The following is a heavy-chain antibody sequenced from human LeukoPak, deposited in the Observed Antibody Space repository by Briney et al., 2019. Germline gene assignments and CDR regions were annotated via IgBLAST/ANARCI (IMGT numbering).Heavy chain of an antibody. V-gene: IGHV1-18*03. Sequence: ASVKVSCKASGYTFTNYAISWVRQAPGQGLEWMGWISAYNGNTKYTQKFQGRVTMTRDTSASTAYMELSSLRSEDMAVYYCARGPPLYYYDSSGYYFNAFDIWGQGTMVTVSS. D-gene: IGHD3-22*01. J-gene: IGHJ3*02. CDR3: ARGPPLYYYDSSGYYFNAFDI. CDR2: ISAYNGNT. CDR1: GYTFTNYA.